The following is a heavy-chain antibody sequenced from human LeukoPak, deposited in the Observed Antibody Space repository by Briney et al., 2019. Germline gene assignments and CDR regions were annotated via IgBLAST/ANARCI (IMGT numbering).Heavy chain of an antibody. J-gene: IGHJ5*02. CDR3: ARLLGSSAALAFDP. CDR2: IYYSGST. V-gene: IGHV4-39*01. CDR1: GGSISPYY. D-gene: IGHD6-25*01. Sequence: SETLSLTCTVSGGSISPYYWGWIRQPPGKGLEWIGSIYYSGSTYYNPSLKSRVTISVDTSKNQFSLKLSSVTAADTAVYYCARLLGSSAALAFDPWGQGTLVTVSS.